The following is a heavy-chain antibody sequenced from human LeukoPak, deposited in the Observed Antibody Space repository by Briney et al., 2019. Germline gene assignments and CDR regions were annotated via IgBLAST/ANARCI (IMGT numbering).Heavy chain of an antibody. V-gene: IGHV3-9*01. J-gene: IGHJ4*02. CDR2: ISWNSGSI. CDR1: GFTFDDYA. CDR3: AKDITAGYSYDLGFDY. D-gene: IGHD5-18*01. Sequence: GGSLRLSCAAPGFTFDDYAMHWVRHAPCKGLEWVSGISWNSGSIGYADSVKGRFTISRDNAKNSLYLQMNSLRAEDTALYYCAKDITAGYSYDLGFDYWGQGTLVTVSS.